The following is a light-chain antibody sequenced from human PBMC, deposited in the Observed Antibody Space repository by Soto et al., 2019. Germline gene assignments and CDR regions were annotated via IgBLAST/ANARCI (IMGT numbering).Light chain of an antibody. Sequence: ETVLIQSPGTLSLSPGERATLSCRASQSVSSYLAWYQQKPGQAPRLLIYDASNRATGIPARFSGSGSGTDFTPTISSLEPEDFAVYYCQQRSNWWTFGQGTKVEIK. J-gene: IGKJ1*01. CDR2: DAS. CDR3: QQRSNWWT. V-gene: IGKV3-11*01. CDR1: QSVSSY.